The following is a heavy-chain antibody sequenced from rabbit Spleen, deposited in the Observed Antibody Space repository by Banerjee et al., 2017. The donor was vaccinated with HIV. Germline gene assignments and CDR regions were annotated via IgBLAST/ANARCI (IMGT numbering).Heavy chain of an antibody. CDR1: GFTLSSSYR. CDR3: ARESAGSYGNVYL. J-gene: IGHJ4*01. Sequence: QEQLEESGGDLVKPEGSLTLTCTASGFTLSSSYRIWWVRQAPGKGLEWIACIDTDNSGSTYYASWAKGRFTISKTSSTTVTLQMTSLTAADTASYFCARESAGSYGNVYLWGPGTLVTVS. CDR2: IDTDNSGST. D-gene: IGHD6-1*01. V-gene: IGHV1S45*01.